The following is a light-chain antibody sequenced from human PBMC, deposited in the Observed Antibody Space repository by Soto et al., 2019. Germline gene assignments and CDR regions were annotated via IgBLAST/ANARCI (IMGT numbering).Light chain of an antibody. V-gene: IGKV1-12*01. CDR1: QDISSW. CDR3: QQSDSTPYT. Sequence: DIQMTQSPSFVSASVGDRVTITCRASQDISSWLVWYQQKPGKAPKLLIHATSGLQSGVPSRFSGSGSGTDFTLTIASLQPEDFSTYYCQQSDSTPYTFGQGTKVEI. J-gene: IGKJ2*01. CDR2: ATS.